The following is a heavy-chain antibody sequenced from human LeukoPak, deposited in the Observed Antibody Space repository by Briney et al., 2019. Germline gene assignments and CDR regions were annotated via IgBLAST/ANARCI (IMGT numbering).Heavy chain of an antibody. CDR3: ARDKDDPWGIVVVTPDY. CDR1: GFTVSSNH. Sequence: GGSLRLSCAASGFTVSSNHMSWVRQAPGKGLEWVSVIYSGGSTYYADSVKGRFTISRDNAKNSLYLQMNSLRAEDTAVYYCARDKDDPWGIVVVTPDYWGQGTLVTVSS. D-gene: IGHD3-22*01. V-gene: IGHV3-53*01. J-gene: IGHJ4*02. CDR2: IYSGGST.